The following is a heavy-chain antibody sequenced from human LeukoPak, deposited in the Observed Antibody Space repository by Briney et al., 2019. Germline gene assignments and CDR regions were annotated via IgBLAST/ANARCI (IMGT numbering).Heavy chain of an antibody. CDR3: ARVKGIAANFDY. CDR1: GYTFTGYY. Sequence: ASVKVSCKVSGYTFTGYYMHWVRQAPGQGLEWMGWINPNSGGTNYAQKFQGRVTMTRDTSISTAYMELSRLRSDDTAVYYCARVKGIAANFDYWGQGTLVTVSS. D-gene: IGHD6-13*01. V-gene: IGHV1-2*02. CDR2: INPNSGGT. J-gene: IGHJ4*02.